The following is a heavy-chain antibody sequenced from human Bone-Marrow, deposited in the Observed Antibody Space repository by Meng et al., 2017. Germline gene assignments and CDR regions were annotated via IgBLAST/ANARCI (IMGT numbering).Heavy chain of an antibody. CDR2: INTNTGNP. CDR3: ARVTYDVWSDRRGYYYYGMDV. CDR1: GYTFTSYA. D-gene: IGHD3-3*01. J-gene: IGHJ6*02. V-gene: IGHV7-4-1*02. Sequence: ASVKVSCKASGYTFTSYAMNWVRQAPGQGLEWLGWINTNTGNPTYAQGFTGRFVFSLDASVSTAYLQISRLKAEDTAVYYWARVTYDVWSDRRGYYYYGMDVWGQGTMVTVSS.